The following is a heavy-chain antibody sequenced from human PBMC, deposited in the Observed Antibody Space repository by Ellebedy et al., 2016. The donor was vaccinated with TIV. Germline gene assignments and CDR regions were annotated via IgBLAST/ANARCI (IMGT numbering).Heavy chain of an antibody. D-gene: IGHD2-2*01. V-gene: IGHV3-74*01. J-gene: IGHJ4*02. CDR2: IDRDGGGI. Sequence: GGSLRLXXAASGFTFSSYWMHWVRQAPGKGPVWVSRIDRDGGGIHYADSVRGRFTISRDNAKNTLSLEMSSLRADDTGVYYCVRGGPARGSIHPDYWGQGTLVTVSS. CDR3: VRGGPARGSIHPDY. CDR1: GFTFSSYW.